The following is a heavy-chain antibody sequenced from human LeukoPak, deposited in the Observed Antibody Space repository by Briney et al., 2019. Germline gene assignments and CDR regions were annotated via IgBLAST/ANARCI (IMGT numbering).Heavy chain of an antibody. D-gene: IGHD3-10*01. Sequence: PSETLSLTCAVYGGSFSGYYWSWIRQPPGKGLEWIGEINHSGSTNYNPSLKSRVTISVDTSKNQFSLKLSSVTAADTAVYYCARDPYGSGSHYWGQGTLVTVSS. J-gene: IGHJ4*02. CDR3: ARDPYGSGSHY. CDR1: GGSFSGYY. CDR2: INHSGST. V-gene: IGHV4-34*01.